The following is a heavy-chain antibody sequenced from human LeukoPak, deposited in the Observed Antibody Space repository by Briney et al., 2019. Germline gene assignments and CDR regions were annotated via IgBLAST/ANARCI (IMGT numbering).Heavy chain of an antibody. Sequence: GASVKVSCKASGGTFSSYGISWVRQAPGQGLEWMGWINPNSGGTNYAQKFQGRVTMTRDTSISTAYMELSRLRSDDTAVYYCARDLSPIFQLRFLEKGAFDIWGQGTMVTVSS. D-gene: IGHD3-3*01. CDR2: INPNSGGT. CDR3: ARDLSPIFQLRFLEKGAFDI. V-gene: IGHV1-2*02. J-gene: IGHJ3*02. CDR1: GGTFSSYG.